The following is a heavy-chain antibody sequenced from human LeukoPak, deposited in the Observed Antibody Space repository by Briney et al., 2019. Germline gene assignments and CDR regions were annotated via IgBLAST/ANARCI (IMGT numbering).Heavy chain of an antibody. Sequence: ASVKVSCKASGHTFTSYGISWVRQAPGQGLEWMGWISAYNGNTNYAQKLQGRVTMTTDTSTSTAYMELRSLRSDDTAVYYCARDLYYYDSSGYYYPRGYFDYWGQGTLVTVSS. D-gene: IGHD3-22*01. V-gene: IGHV1-18*01. J-gene: IGHJ4*02. CDR3: ARDLYYYDSSGYYYPRGYFDY. CDR1: GHTFTSYG. CDR2: ISAYNGNT.